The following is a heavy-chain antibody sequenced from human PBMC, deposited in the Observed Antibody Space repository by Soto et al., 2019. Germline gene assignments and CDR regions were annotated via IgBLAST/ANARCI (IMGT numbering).Heavy chain of an antibody. CDR2: ISGSGGST. Sequence: GGSLRLSCAASGFTFSSYAMSWVRQAPGKGLEWVSAISGSGGSTYYADSVKGRFTISRDNFKNTLNLQMNSLRAEDTAVYYCAKGDTTGPEFDYWGQGTLVTVSS. V-gene: IGHV3-23*01. CDR1: GFTFSSYA. J-gene: IGHJ4*02. D-gene: IGHD1-1*01. CDR3: AKGDTTGPEFDY.